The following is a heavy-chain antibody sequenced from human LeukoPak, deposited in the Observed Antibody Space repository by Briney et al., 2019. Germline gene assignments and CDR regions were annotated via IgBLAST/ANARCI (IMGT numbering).Heavy chain of an antibody. V-gene: IGHV3-23*01. Sequence: PGGSLRLSCAASGFTFSTYAMTWVRQAPGKGLKWVSSISGSGSSTYYRDSERGRFTISRDSSKNTLYLQMNSLRADDTAIYYCAATRSSKPGRYYFDFWGQGILVTLSS. J-gene: IGHJ4*02. CDR3: AATRSSKPGRYYFDF. CDR2: ISGSGSST. CDR1: GFTFSTYA. D-gene: IGHD6-6*01.